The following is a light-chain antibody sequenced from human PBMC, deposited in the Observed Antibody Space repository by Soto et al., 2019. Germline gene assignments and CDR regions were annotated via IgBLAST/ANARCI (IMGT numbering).Light chain of an antibody. V-gene: IGKV3-11*01. J-gene: IGKJ1*01. Sequence: EVVLTKSQSALAWSAGDGSTLSSRASQSVSSYLAWSQQKPGQAPRILIYDASNRATGIPARFSGSGSGTDFTLTISRLEPEDFAVYYCPQYGTFPRPFGQGT. CDR1: QSVSSY. CDR3: PQYGTFPRP. CDR2: DAS.